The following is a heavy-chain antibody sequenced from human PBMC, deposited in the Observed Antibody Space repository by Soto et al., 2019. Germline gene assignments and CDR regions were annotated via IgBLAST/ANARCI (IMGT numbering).Heavy chain of an antibody. Sequence: GGSLRLSCAASGFTFSSYSMNWVRQAPGKGLEWVSSISSSSSYIYYADSVKGRFTISRDNAKNSLYLQMNSLRAEDTAVYYCAREDLTGVSWFDPWGQGTLVTVSS. CDR3: AREDLTGVSWFDP. J-gene: IGHJ5*02. CDR2: ISSSSSYI. V-gene: IGHV3-21*01. D-gene: IGHD7-27*01. CDR1: GFTFSSYS.